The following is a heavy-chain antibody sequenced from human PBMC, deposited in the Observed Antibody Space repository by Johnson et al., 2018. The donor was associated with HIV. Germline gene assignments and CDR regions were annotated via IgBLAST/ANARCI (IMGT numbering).Heavy chain of an antibody. D-gene: IGHD6-13*01. V-gene: IGHV3-30*03. J-gene: IGHJ3*02. CDR2: IPNDGSNA. Sequence: QVQLVESGGGVVQPGRSLRLSCAASGFTFRRYGMHWVRQAPGKGLEWVAFIPNDGSNAYYADSVQGRFTISRDNSKNTRYLQMNSLRAEDTAVYYCARGLAADAFDIWGQGTMVTVSS. CDR3: ARGLAADAFDI. CDR1: GFTFRRYG.